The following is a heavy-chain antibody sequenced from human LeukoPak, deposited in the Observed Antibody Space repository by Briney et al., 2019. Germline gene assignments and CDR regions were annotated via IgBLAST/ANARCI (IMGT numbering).Heavy chain of an antibody. CDR3: ASLTRHSDGYGVAFHI. D-gene: IGHD3-22*01. CDR1: GGSISSRSYY. Sequence: KSSETLSLTCTVSGGSISSRSYYWGWIRQPPGKGLEWIGSIYYSGSTYYNPSLKSRVTISVDTSKNQFSLKLSSVTAADTAVFHCASLTRHSDGYGVAFHIWGQGTMVTVSS. V-gene: IGHV4-39*01. CDR2: IYYSGST. J-gene: IGHJ3*02.